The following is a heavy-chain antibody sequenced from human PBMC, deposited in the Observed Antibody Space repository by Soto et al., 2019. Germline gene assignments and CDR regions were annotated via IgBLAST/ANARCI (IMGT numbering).Heavy chain of an antibody. J-gene: IGHJ4*02. CDR3: AKDAPGSGWLSDY. V-gene: IGHV3-23*01. CDR1: GFTFRIYA. CDR2: ITGNGGT. Sequence: PGGSLRLSCAASGFTFRIYAISWVRQAPGKGLEWVSTITGNGGTSYAAFVRGRFTISRDNSKNTLYLQMNSLRAEHTAVYYCAKDAPGSGWLSDYWGKGNMVTVSS. D-gene: IGHD3-22*01.